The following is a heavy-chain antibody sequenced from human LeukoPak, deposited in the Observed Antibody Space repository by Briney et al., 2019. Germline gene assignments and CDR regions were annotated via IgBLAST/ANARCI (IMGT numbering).Heavy chain of an antibody. CDR2: VNDFGGDA. J-gene: IGHJ4*02. V-gene: IGHV3-23*01. CDR3: AKDAVAPGSGGDYFDY. CDR1: GFTFRTYA. D-gene: IGHD3-10*01. Sequence: GGSLRLSCSASGFTFRTYAMAWVRQAPGKGLEWVSSVNDFGGDAYYADSVRGRFTISRDNSRNTLSLQMNSLRAEDTAVYYCAKDAVAPGSGGDYFDYWGQGTLVTVSS.